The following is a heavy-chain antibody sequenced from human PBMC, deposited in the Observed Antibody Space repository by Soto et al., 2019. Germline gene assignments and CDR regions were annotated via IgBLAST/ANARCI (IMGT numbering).Heavy chain of an antibody. CDR1: GYTFTCYG. V-gene: IGHV1-18*01. CDR2: ISAYNGNT. Sequence: ASVKVSCKASGYTFTCYGISWVRQAPGQGLEWMGWISAYNGNTNYAQKLQGRVTMTTDTSTSTAYMELRSLRSDDTAVYYCARRQNDYYYYGMDVWGQGTTVTVSS. J-gene: IGHJ6*02. CDR3: ARRQNDYYYYGMDV.